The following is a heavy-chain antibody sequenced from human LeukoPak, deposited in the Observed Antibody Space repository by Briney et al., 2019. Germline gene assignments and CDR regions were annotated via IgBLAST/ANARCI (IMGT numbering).Heavy chain of an antibody. Sequence: PSETLSLTCTVSGGSISSGGYYWSWIRQHPGKGLEWIGYIYYSGSTYYNPSLKSRVTISVDTSKNQFSLKPSSVTAADTAVYYCAREVRGDYYDSSGYYGVSGLNYFDYWGQGTLVTVSS. CDR3: AREVRGDYYDSSGYYGVSGLNYFDY. V-gene: IGHV4-31*03. D-gene: IGHD3-22*01. CDR1: GGSISSGGYY. CDR2: IYYSGST. J-gene: IGHJ4*02.